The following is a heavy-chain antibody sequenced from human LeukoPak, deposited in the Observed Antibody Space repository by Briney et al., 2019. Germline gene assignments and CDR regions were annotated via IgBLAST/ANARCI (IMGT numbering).Heavy chain of an antibody. CDR1: GGSISSGGYS. Sequence: PSETLSLTCAVSGGSISSGGYSWSWIRQPPGKGLEWIGYIYHSGSTYYNPSLKSRVTISVDTSKNQFSLKLSSVTAADTAVYYCARSPYSSSLSFDYWGQGTLVTVSS. CDR2: IYHSGST. CDR3: ARSPYSSSLSFDY. D-gene: IGHD6-13*01. J-gene: IGHJ4*02. V-gene: IGHV4-30-2*02.